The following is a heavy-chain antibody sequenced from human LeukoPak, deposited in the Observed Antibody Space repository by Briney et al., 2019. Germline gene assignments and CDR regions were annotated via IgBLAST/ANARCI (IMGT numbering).Heavy chain of an antibody. V-gene: IGHV3-30*04. D-gene: IGHD3-10*01. CDR1: GFTFSSYA. J-gene: IGHJ4*02. Sequence: GGSLRLSCAASGFTFSSYAMHWVRQAPGKGLEWVAVISYDGSNKYYADSVKGRFTISRDNSKNTPYLQMNSLRAEDTAVYYCARDFGTDYWGQGTLVTVSS. CDR2: ISYDGSNK. CDR3: ARDFGTDY.